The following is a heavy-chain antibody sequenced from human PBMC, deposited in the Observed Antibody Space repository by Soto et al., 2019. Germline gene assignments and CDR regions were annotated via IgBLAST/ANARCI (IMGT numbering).Heavy chain of an antibody. J-gene: IGHJ4*02. D-gene: IGHD4-17*01. CDR1: GDSFSSDSYY. Sequence: SETLSLTCTVSGDSFSSDSYYWSWIRQPPGKGLELIGTIYDTGSTRHDPSLKSRVTISVDTSENQFSLKLSSVTAEDTAVYYCAGDSGDFSFDYWGQGTLVTVS. V-gene: IGHV4-61*01. CDR2: IYDTGST. CDR3: AGDSGDFSFDY.